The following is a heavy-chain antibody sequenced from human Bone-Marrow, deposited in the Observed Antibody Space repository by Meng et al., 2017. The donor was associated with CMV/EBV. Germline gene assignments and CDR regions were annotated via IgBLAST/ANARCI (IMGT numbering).Heavy chain of an antibody. V-gene: IGHV3-74*01. Sequence: GGSLRLSCVASGFTFSSSWMYWVRQAPGKGLVWVSRINSDGSRTTYADSVKGRFTISRDNAKNTLYLQVNSLTAEDTAVYYCARVVRGDKYGSYYFDYWGQGTLVTVSS. CDR3: ARVVRGDKYGSYYFDY. D-gene: IGHD5-18*01. J-gene: IGHJ4*02. CDR2: INSDGSRT. CDR1: GFTFSSSW.